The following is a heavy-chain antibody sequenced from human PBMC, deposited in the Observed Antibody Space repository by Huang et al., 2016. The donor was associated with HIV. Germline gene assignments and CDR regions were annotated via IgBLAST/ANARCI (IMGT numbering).Heavy chain of an antibody. D-gene: IGHD3-22*01. CDR2: INSDGRSS. J-gene: IGHJ4*02. Sequence: EVQLVESGGGLVQPGGSLRLSCAASGFTFSSYWMHWVRQAPGKGLVWVSRINSDGRSSSYADAVKGRFTISRDNAKNTLYLQMNSLRAEDTAVYYCVRDPRIQSWLNYFDYWGQGTLVSVSS. CDR3: VRDPRIQSWLNYFDY. V-gene: IGHV3-74*01. CDR1: GFTFSSYW.